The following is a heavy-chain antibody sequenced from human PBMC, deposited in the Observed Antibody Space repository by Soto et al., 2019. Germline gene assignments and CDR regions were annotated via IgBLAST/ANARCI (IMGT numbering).Heavy chain of an antibody. CDR3: AREPVGPDYAMDV. CDR2: LGFDGGGR. D-gene: IGHD1-26*01. V-gene: IGHV3-33*01. J-gene: IGHJ6*02. CDR1: GFGFSSYG. Sequence: QMQLVESGGGVVQPGGSLRLSCAASGFGFSSYGMHWVRQTPGKGLEWVAVLGFDGGGRYYADSVKGRFTISRDNSKKMLYLQMDSLRAEDTAFYYCAREPVGPDYAMDVWGQGTMVTVSS.